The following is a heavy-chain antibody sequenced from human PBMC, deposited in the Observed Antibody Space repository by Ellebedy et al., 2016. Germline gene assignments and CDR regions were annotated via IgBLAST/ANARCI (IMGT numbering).Heavy chain of an antibody. CDR3: ARGGYCSSTSCYTDVRGPEDS. CDR1: GFTFSRYW. D-gene: IGHD2-2*02. V-gene: IGHV3-7*01. CDR2: IKQDGSEK. J-gene: IGHJ4*02. Sequence: GGSLRLXXAASGFTFSRYWMSWVRQAPGKGLEWVANIKQDGSEKHYVDSVKGRITISRDNAKNSLYLKMNSLRDEDTAVYYCARGGYCSSTSCYTDVRGPEDSWGQGTLVTVSS.